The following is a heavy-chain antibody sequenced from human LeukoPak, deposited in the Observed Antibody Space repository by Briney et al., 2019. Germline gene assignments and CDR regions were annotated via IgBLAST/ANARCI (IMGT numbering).Heavy chain of an antibody. J-gene: IGHJ4*02. CDR3: ARPGVYCSSTSCPFDY. Sequence: SETLSLTCTVSGGSISSSSYYWGWIRQPPGKGLEWIGSIYYSGSTYSNPSLKSRVTISVDTSKNQFSLKLSSVTAADTAVYYCARPGVYCSSTSCPFDYWGQGTLVTVSS. D-gene: IGHD2-2*01. CDR1: GGSISSSSYY. CDR2: IYYSGST. V-gene: IGHV4-39*01.